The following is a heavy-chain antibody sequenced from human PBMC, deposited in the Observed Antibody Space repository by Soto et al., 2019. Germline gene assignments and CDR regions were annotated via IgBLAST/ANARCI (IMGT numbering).Heavy chain of an antibody. V-gene: IGHV1-69*02. D-gene: IGHD2-15*01. CDR2: IIPILGIA. CDR1: GGTFSSYT. Sequence: QVQLVQSGAEVKKPGSSVKVSCKASGGTFSSYTISWVRQAPGQGLEWMGRIIPILGIANYAQKFQGRVTITADKTTSTAYVELSSLRSEDTAVYYCARGGVGRYCSGGSCRNWFDPWGQGTLVTVSS. CDR3: ARGGVGRYCSGGSCRNWFDP. J-gene: IGHJ5*02.